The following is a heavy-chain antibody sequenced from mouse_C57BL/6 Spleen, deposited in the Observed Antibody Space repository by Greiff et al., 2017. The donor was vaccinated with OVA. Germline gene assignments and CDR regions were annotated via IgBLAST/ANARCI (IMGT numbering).Heavy chain of an antibody. CDR1: GYSITSGYY. CDR2: ISYDGSN. CDR3: SREGAYDYDDYCDY. V-gene: IGHV3-6*01. Sequence: EVKLQESGPGLVKPSQSLSLTCSVTGYSITSGYYWNWIRQFPGNKLEWMGYISYDGSNNYNPSLKNRISITRDTSKNQFVLKLNSVTTEDTATYYGSREGAYDYDDYCDYWGQGTTLTVSS. D-gene: IGHD2-4*01. J-gene: IGHJ2*01.